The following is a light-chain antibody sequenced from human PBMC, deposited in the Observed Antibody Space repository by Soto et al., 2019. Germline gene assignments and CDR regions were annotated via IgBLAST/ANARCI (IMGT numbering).Light chain of an antibody. V-gene: IGKV1-9*01. CDR3: KQIIFPRIT. CDR2: AAS. J-gene: IGKJ5*01. Sequence: DIQLTQSPSFLSASVGDRVTITCRASQGINSYLAWYQQKPGKVPKLLIYAASTLQSGVPSRFSGSGSGTDFPFTFIILQPEVFETYYFKQIIFPRITSGKGTRRKI. CDR1: QGINSY.